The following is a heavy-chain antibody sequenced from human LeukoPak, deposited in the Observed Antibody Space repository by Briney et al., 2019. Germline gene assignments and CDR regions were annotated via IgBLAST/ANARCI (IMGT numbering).Heavy chain of an antibody. D-gene: IGHD4-17*01. Sequence: SETLSLTCTVSGGSISSSSYYWGRIRQPPGKGLEWIGSIYYSGSTYYNPSLKSRVTISVDTSKNQFSLKLSSVTAADTAVYYCARLMTTVTNDAFDIWGQGTMVTVSS. V-gene: IGHV4-39*07. CDR2: IYYSGST. J-gene: IGHJ3*02. CDR1: GGSISSSSYY. CDR3: ARLMTTVTNDAFDI.